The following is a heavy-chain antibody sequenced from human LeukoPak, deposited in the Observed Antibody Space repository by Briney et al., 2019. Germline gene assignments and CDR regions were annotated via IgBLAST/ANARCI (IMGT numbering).Heavy chain of an antibody. D-gene: IGHD6-19*01. V-gene: IGHV3-11*01. Sequence: GSLRPSLAGSGFALRYYYMNWIRQAPGRGLEFISYISGSGNSIVYADSVKGRFTISRDNAKNSLYLQMNSLRDEDTAVYYCAREPRLAVYWGQGTLVTVSS. J-gene: IGHJ4*02. CDR2: ISGSGNSI. CDR3: AREPRLAVY. CDR1: GFALRYYY.